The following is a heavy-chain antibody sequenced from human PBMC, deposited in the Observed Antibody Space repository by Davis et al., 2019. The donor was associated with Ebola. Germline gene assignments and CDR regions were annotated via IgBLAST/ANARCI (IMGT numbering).Heavy chain of an antibody. D-gene: IGHD2-2*01. J-gene: IGHJ5*02. CDR1: GFSLKTSGVG. Sequence: SGPTLVKPAQSLMLTCTFSGFSLKTSGVGVGWIRQPPGKALEWLALIYWDDDKRYSPSLKSRLSITKDTSKNQVVLTMTNMDPVDTATYFCAHYTRFCSSAACPSWFDPWGQGTLVTVSS. CDR2: IYWDDDK. V-gene: IGHV2-5*02. CDR3: AHYTRFCSSAACPSWFDP.